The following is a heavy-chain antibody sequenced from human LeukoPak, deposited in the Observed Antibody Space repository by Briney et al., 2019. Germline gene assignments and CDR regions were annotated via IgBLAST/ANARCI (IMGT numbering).Heavy chain of an antibody. CDR1: GGSISSYY. V-gene: IGHV4-59*12. CDR3: ASALGG. Sequence: PSETLSLTCTVSGGSISSYYWSWIRQPPGKGLEWIGYIYYSGSTNYNPSLTSRVTISVDTSKNQFSLKLSSVTAADTAVYYCASALGGWGQGTLVTVSS. J-gene: IGHJ4*02. D-gene: IGHD3-16*01. CDR2: IYYSGST.